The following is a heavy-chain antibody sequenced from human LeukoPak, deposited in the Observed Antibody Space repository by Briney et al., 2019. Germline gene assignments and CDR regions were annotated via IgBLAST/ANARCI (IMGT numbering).Heavy chain of an antibody. CDR2: ISSSSSYI. CDR3: ARYGSRRGGSYDLDY. J-gene: IGHJ4*02. CDR1: GFTFSSYS. Sequence: GSLRLSCAASGFTFSSYSMNWVRQAPGKGLEWVSSISSSSSYIYYADSVKGRFTISRDNAKNSLYLQMNSLRAEDTAVYYCARYGSRRGGSYDLDYWGQGTLVTVSS. D-gene: IGHD1-26*01. V-gene: IGHV3-21*01.